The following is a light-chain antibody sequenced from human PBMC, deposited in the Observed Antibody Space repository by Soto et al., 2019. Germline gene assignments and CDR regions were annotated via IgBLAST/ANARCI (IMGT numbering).Light chain of an antibody. Sequence: EIVLTQSPGTLSLSPGERATLSCRASQSVSSSYLAWYQQKPGQAPRLLIYGASSRATGIPDRFSGSGSGTDFTLTISRPEPEDFAVYYCQQYGSSPLLTFGGGTKVDIK. CDR2: GAS. V-gene: IGKV3-20*01. CDR3: QQYGSSPLLT. J-gene: IGKJ4*01. CDR1: QSVSSSY.